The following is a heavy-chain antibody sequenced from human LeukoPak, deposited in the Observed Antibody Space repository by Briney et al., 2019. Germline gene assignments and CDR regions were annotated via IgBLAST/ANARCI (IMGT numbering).Heavy chain of an antibody. CDR2: ISSSSSYI. V-gene: IGHV3-21*01. Sequence: GGSLRLSCAASGFTFSSYSMNWVRQAPGKGLEWVSSISSSSSYIYYADSVKGRFTISRDNAKNSLYLQMNSLRAEDTAVYYCTRDTGCPGGTCYSFYDYWGQGTLVTVSS. CDR1: GFTFSSYS. CDR3: TRDTGCPGGTCYSFYDY. J-gene: IGHJ4*02. D-gene: IGHD2-15*01.